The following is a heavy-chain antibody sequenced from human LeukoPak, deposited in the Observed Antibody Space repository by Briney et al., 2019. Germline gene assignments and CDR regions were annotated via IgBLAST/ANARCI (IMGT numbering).Heavy chain of an antibody. CDR3: AKDAIQRYCTNGVCYKAVYYYYGMDV. Sequence: SGRSLRLSCAASGFTFDDYAMHWVRQAPGKGLEWVSGISWNSGSIGYADSVKGRFTISRDNAKNSLYLQMNSLRAEDTAVYYCAKDAIQRYCTNGVCYKAVYYYYGMDVWGQGTTVTVSS. CDR1: GFTFDDYA. D-gene: IGHD2-8*01. CDR2: ISWNSGSI. J-gene: IGHJ6*02. V-gene: IGHV3-9*01.